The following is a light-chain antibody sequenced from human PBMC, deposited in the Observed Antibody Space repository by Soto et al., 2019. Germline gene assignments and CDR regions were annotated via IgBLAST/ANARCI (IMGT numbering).Light chain of an antibody. CDR1: SSDVGGYNY. Sequence: ALTQPRSVSGSPGQSVTISCTGTSSDVGGYNYVSWYQQYPGKAPKVMIYDVKTRPSGVPDRFSGSKSGNTASLTISGLQAEDEADYYCCSYAGSYTFVFGTGTKLTVL. J-gene: IGLJ1*01. CDR2: DVK. V-gene: IGLV2-11*01. CDR3: CSYAGSYTFV.